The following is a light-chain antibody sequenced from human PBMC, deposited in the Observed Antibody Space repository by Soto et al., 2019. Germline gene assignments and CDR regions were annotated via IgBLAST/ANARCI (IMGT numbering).Light chain of an antibody. J-gene: IGKJ2*01. CDR2: GAS. CDR1: QSVSSN. V-gene: IGKV3-15*01. Sequence: EIVMTQSPVTLSVSPGERATLSCRASQSVSSNLAWYQQKPGQAPRLLIYGASTRATGIPARFSGSGSGTEFTLTISSLKSEDFAVYYRQQYNNWPPYTFGQGTKVDIK. CDR3: QQYNNWPPYT.